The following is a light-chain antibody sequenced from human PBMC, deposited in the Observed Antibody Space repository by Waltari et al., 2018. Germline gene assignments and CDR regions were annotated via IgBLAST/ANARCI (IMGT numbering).Light chain of an antibody. CDR1: GSDVGGYDY. Sequence: QSALTQPASVSGSPGQAIIISCTGTGSDVGGYDYVSWYQQYPGKAHRLIIYDVYNRPSVVYNRFSGSKSDNTASLTISWLQAEDESVYYFSSYTSSGVVFGGWTKLTVL. CDR3: SSYTSSGVV. J-gene: IGLJ2*01. V-gene: IGLV2-14*01. CDR2: DVY.